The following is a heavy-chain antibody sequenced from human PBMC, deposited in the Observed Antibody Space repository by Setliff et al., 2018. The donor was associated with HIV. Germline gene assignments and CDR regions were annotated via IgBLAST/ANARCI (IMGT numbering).Heavy chain of an antibody. CDR3: AGPRGEEALDI. Sequence: GASVKVSCKASGDTSTNYAINWVRQAPGQGLEWMGQFIPILDITNYAQKFQGRVTITADKSTNTMYMELTSLTSEDTAVYYCAGPRGEEALDIWGQGTLVTVSS. V-gene: IGHV1-69*10. CDR1: GDTSTNYA. J-gene: IGHJ3*02. D-gene: IGHD3-10*01. CDR2: FIPILDIT.